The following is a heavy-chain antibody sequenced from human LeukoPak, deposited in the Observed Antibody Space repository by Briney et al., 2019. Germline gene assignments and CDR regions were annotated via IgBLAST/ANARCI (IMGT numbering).Heavy chain of an antibody. Sequence: PSETLSLTCTVSGGSISSGGYYWSWIRQPPGKGLEWIGEINHSGSTNYNPSLKSRVTISVDTSKNQFSLKLSSVTAADTAVYYCAAPRTRNPDYRFDYWGQGTLVTVSS. D-gene: IGHD4-11*01. CDR1: GGSISSGGYY. V-gene: IGHV4-39*07. CDR3: AAPRTRNPDYRFDY. J-gene: IGHJ4*02. CDR2: INHSGST.